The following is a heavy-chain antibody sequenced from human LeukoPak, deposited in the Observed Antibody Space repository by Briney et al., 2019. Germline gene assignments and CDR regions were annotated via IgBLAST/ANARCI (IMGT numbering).Heavy chain of an antibody. CDR1: GYTFTSYG. D-gene: IGHD2-15*01. CDR2: IIPIFGTA. CDR3: ARDAPEYCSGGSCKGYYYYYYGMDV. V-gene: IGHV1-69*13. J-gene: IGHJ6*02. Sequence: GASVNVSCKASGYTFTSYGISWVRQAPGQGLEWMGGIIPIFGTANYAQKFQGRVTITADESTSTAYMELSSLRSEDTAVYYCARDAPEYCSGGSCKGYYYYYYGMDVWGQGTTVTVSS.